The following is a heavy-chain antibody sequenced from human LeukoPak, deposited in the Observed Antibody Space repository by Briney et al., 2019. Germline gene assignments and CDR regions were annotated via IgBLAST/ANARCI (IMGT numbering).Heavy chain of an antibody. J-gene: IGHJ4*02. D-gene: IGHD4-11*01. CDR1: GFTFSSYG. CDR3: AKDLTFMTTVTTGY. Sequence: GRSPRLSCAASGFTFSSYGMHWVRQAPGKGLEWVAVISYDGSNKYYADSVKGRFTISRDNSKNTLYLQMNSLRAEDTAVYYCAKDLTFMTTVTTGYWGQGTLVTVSS. CDR2: ISYDGSNK. V-gene: IGHV3-30*18.